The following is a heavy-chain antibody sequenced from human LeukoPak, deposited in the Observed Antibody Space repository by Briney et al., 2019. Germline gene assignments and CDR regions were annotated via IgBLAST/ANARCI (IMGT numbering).Heavy chain of an antibody. V-gene: IGHV4-59*01. J-gene: IGHJ5*02. CDR2: ISYTGST. D-gene: IGHD1-26*01. Sequence: PSETLSLTCTVSGGSISNYYWSWIRQPPGEGLEWIGFISYTGSTNYNPSLKSRVTVSVDTSKNQSSLKVTSVTAADTAVYYCARTIKSGNYYWFDPWGQGTLVTVSS. CDR3: ARTIKSGNYYWFDP. CDR1: GGSISNYY.